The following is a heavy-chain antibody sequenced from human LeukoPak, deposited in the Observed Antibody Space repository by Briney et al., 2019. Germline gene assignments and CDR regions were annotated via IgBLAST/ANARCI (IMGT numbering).Heavy chain of an antibody. CDR1: GFTFSNYW. D-gene: IGHD2-21*02. J-gene: IGHJ5*02. CDR2: ISNGKT. V-gene: IGHV3-23*01. Sequence: GGSLRLSCAASGFTFSNYWMIWVRQAPGKGLEWVSAISNGKTYYADSVRGRFTISRDDSKNTVYLQMNSLRDEDTALYYCVREAGYCASVCLKSNWFDPWGQGTLVTVSS. CDR3: VREAGYCASVCLKSNWFDP.